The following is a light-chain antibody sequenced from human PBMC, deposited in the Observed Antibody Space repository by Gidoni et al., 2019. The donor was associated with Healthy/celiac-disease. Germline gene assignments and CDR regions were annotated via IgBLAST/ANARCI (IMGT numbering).Light chain of an antibody. J-gene: IGKJ4*01. CDR2: GAS. CDR3: QQYNNWPPLT. CDR1: QSVRSN. V-gene: IGKV3-15*01. Sequence: EIVMTQSPATLSVSPGERATLSCRASQSVRSNLAWYQQKPGQAPRLLIYGASTRASGISARFSGSGSWTEFTLTISSLQSEDFAVYYCQQYNNWPPLTFGGGTKVEIK.